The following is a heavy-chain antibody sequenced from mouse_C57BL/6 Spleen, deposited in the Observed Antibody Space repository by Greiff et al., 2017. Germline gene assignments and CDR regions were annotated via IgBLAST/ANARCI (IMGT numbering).Heavy chain of an antibody. D-gene: IGHD1-1*01. CDR1: GYSFTDYN. V-gene: IGHV1-39*01. CDR2: INPNYGTT. CDR3: ATTVVANYFDY. J-gene: IGHJ2*01. Sequence: EVKLMESGPELVKPGASVKISCKASGYSFTDYNMNWVKQSNGKSLEWIGVINPNYGTTSYNQKFKGKATLTVDQSSSTAYMQLNSLTSEDSAVYYCATTVVANYFDYWGQGTTLTVSS.